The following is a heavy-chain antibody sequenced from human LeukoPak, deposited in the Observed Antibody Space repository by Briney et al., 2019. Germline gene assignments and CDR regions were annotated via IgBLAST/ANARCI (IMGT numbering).Heavy chain of an antibody. CDR1: GYSFTGYH. CDR3: ARSSITMVRGVMELEY. J-gene: IGHJ4*02. Sequence: ASVKVSCKTSGYSFTGYHLHWVRQAPGQGLEWMGWMNPNSGNTGYAQKFQGRVTMTRNTSISTAYMELSSLRSEDTAVYYCARSSITMVRGVMELEYWGQGTLVTVSS. D-gene: IGHD3-10*01. CDR2: MNPNSGNT. V-gene: IGHV1-8*02.